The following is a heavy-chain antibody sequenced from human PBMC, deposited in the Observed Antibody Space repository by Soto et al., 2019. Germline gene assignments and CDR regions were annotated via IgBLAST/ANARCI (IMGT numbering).Heavy chain of an antibody. CDR3: ASPGRDFWSGYPLYYFDY. Sequence: PSETLSLTCTVSGGSLSSSSYYWGWVRPPPGKGREWIGSIYYSGSTYYNPSLKSRVTISVDTSKNQFSLKLSSVTAADTAVYYCASPGRDFWSGYPLYYFDYWGQGTLVTVSS. V-gene: IGHV4-39*01. CDR1: GGSLSSSSYY. J-gene: IGHJ4*02. D-gene: IGHD3-3*01. CDR2: IYYSGST.